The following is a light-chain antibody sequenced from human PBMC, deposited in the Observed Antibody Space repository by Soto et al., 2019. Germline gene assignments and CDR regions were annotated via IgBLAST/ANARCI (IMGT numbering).Light chain of an antibody. CDR1: QSIITS. V-gene: IGKV1-5*03. CDR3: QQYNSYSRT. CDR2: KAS. Sequence: DIQMTQSPSTLSASVGDRVTITCRASQSIITSLAWYQQKPGKAPKLLIYKASSLQSGAPSRFSGSGSGTEFTLTISSLQPDDFATYYCQQYNSYSRTFGQGTKVEIK. J-gene: IGKJ1*01.